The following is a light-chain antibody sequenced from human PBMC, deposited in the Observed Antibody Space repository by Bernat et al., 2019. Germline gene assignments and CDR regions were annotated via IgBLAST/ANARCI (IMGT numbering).Light chain of an antibody. Sequence: QSGLTQPPSASGSPGQSVTISCTGSSSDIGTYKYVSWYQHHPAKAPKLLIFEVTKRPSGVPVRFSGSKSANTASLTVSGLQAEDEADYYYSAYGCTNIDDLFGGGTKLTVL. J-gene: IGLJ2*01. CDR3: SAYGCTNIDDL. V-gene: IGLV2-8*01. CDR2: EVT. CDR1: SSDIGTYKY.